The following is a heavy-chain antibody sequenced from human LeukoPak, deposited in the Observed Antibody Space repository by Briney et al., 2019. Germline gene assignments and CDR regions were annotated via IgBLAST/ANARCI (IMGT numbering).Heavy chain of an antibody. D-gene: IGHD6-13*01. Sequence: LRLSCAASGFTHRRLDTSWASRPSTKGPEWVSGIRGNGGTTYYADSVKGRFTISRDNSKNTLYLQMNSLRAEDTALYYCAKDRLVHDSWGQGTLVTVSS. CDR1: GFTHRRLD. CDR3: AKDRLVHDS. J-gene: IGHJ4*02. V-gene: IGHV3-23*01. CDR2: IRGNGGTT.